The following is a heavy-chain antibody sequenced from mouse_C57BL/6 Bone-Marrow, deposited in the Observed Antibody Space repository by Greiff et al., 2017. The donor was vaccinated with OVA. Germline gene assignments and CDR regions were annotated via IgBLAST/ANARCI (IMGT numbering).Heavy chain of an antibody. Sequence: EVKVVESGGGLVKPGGSLKLSCAASGFTFSDYGMHWVRQAPEKGLEWVAYISSGSSTIYYADTVKGRFTISRDNAKNTLFLQMTSLRSEDTAMYYCARCLLNNSDFDYWGQGTTLTVSS. J-gene: IGHJ2*01. D-gene: IGHD1-3*01. V-gene: IGHV5-17*01. CDR3: ARCLLNNSDFDY. CDR2: ISSGSSTI. CDR1: GFTFSDYG.